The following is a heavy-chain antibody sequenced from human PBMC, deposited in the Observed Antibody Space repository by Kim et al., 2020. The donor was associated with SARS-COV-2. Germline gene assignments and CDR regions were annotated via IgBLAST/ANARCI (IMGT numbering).Heavy chain of an antibody. J-gene: IGHJ4*02. CDR3: AAPSYDVDY. D-gene: IGHD5-12*01. CDR2: ISYDGSNK. CDR1: GFTFSSYG. V-gene: IGHV3-30*03. Sequence: GGSLRLSCAASGFTFSSYGMHWVRQAPGKGLEWVAVISYDGSNKYYADSVKGRFTISRDNSKNTLYLQMNSLRAEDTAVYYCAAPSYDVDYWGQGTLVTVSS.